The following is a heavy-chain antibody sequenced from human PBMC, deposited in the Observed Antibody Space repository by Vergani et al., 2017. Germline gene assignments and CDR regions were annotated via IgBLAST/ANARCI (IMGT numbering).Heavy chain of an antibody. CDR1: GFTFSSYA. Sequence: VQLVESGGGVVQPGGSLRLSCAASGFTFSSYAMSWVRQAPGKGLEWVANIKQDGSEKYYVDSVKGRFTISRDNAKNSLYRQMNSLRAEDTAVYYCAREVHYYGAGSYRAWGQGTLVTVSS. D-gene: IGHD3-10*01. CDR2: IKQDGSEK. J-gene: IGHJ5*02. V-gene: IGHV3-7*03. CDR3: AREVHYYGAGSYRA.